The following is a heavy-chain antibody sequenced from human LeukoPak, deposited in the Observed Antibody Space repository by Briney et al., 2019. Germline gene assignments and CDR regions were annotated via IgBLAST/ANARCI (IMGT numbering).Heavy chain of an antibody. CDR3: ARDYSGSYYDEYNRFDP. CDR1: GGSISSYY. CDR2: IYYNGST. J-gene: IGHJ5*02. Sequence: SETLSLTCTVSGGSISSYYWSWVRQPPGKGLEWVGHIYYNGSTKYNPALKSRVTISVDDSKNQFSLKLSHVTTADAAVEYCARDYSGSYYDEYNRFDPGGQGTLVTVSS. V-gene: IGHV4-59*01. D-gene: IGHD1-26*01.